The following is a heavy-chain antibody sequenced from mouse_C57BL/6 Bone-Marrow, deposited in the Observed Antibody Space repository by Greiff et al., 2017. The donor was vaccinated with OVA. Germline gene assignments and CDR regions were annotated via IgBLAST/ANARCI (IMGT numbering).Heavy chain of an antibody. CDR3: ARENYGEDY. D-gene: IGHD2-4*01. J-gene: IGHJ2*01. CDR2: IDPSDSYT. CDR1: GYTFTSYW. Sequence: VQLQQPGAELVKPGASVTLSCKASGYTFTSYWMQWVKQRPGQGLEWLGEIDPSDSYTNYNQKFKGKATLTVDTSSSTAYMQLSSLTSEDSAVYYCARENYGEDYWGQGTTLTVSS. V-gene: IGHV1-50*01.